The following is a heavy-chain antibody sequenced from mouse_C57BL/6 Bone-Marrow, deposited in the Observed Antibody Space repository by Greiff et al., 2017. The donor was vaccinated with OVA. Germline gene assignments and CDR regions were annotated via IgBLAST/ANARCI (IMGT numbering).Heavy chain of an antibody. CDR3: AVYEYGSSDCYFDV. CDR2: IYPGSGST. CDR1: GYTFTSYW. J-gene: IGHJ1*03. D-gene: IGHD1-1*01. Sequence: QVQLQQPGAELVKPGASVKMSCKASGYTFTSYWITWVKQRPGQGLEWIGDIYPGSGSTNYNEQFTSKATLTVDTSSSTAYMQLSSLTSEDSAVYYCAVYEYGSSDCYFDVWGTGTTVTVSS. V-gene: IGHV1-55*01.